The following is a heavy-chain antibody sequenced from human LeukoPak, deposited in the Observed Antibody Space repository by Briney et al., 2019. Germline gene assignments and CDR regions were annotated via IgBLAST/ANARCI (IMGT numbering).Heavy chain of an antibody. CDR3: AREGEMATIRGPLYYFDY. V-gene: IGHV3-64*01. CDR2: ISSNGGST. J-gene: IGHJ4*02. CDR1: GFTFSSYA. Sequence: PGGSLRLSCAASGFTFSSYAMHCVRQAPGKGLEYVSAISSNGGSTYYANSVKGRFTISRDNSKNTLYLQMGRLRAEDMAVYYCAREGEMATIRGPLYYFDYWGQGTLVTVSS. D-gene: IGHD5-24*01.